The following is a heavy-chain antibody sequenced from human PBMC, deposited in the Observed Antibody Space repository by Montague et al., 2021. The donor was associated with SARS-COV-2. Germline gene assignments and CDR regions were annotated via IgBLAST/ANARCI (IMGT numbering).Heavy chain of an antibody. J-gene: IGHJ4*02. D-gene: IGHD3-22*01. CDR3: VREKYYFDDSGSK. CDR2: VYHTGST. V-gene: IGHV4-59*01. CDR1: GGSISSYY. Sequence: SETLSLTCTVSGGSISSYYWSWIRQPPGKGLGWIGYVYHTGSTNYNPSLKSRVTLSIDTSKNQFSLNLTSVTAADTAVYYCVREKYYFDDSGSKWGQGTLVTV.